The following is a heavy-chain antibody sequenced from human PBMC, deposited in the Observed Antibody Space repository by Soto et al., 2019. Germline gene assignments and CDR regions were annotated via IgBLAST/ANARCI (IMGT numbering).Heavy chain of an antibody. Sequence: QVQLQESGPGLVKPSETLSLTCAVSGDSISSYYCMWIRQPPGKGLESIGYLYYGRSANYNPSLKXRXTXPXXTSTNQCSLTLSSMTAADTAVYYCALRSMAVVPEYWGHGTLVTVSS. CDR2: LYYGRSA. J-gene: IGHJ4*01. CDR3: ALRSMAVVPEY. D-gene: IGHD3-22*01. V-gene: IGHV4-59*01. CDR1: GDSISSYY.